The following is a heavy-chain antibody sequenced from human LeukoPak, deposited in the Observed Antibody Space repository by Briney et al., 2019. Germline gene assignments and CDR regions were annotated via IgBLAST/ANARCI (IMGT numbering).Heavy chain of an antibody. CDR1: GGSITTSSYY. CDR2: IFYSGTT. D-gene: IGHD1-26*01. CDR3: AGVGATSEWFDP. J-gene: IGHJ5*02. Sequence: SETLSLTCTVSGGSITTSSYYWGWIRQPPGKGLEWIGNIFYSGTTYYSPSLKTRVTISLDTSRNQFSLKLNSVTAADTAVYYCAGVGATSEWFDPWGQGTLVTVSS. V-gene: IGHV4-39*07.